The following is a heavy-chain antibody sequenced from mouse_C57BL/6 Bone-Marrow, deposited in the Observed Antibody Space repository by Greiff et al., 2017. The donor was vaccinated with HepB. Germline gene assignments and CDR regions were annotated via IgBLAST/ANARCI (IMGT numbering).Heavy chain of an antibody. CDR3: ARLLWLRRGFAY. CDR2: ISSGGSYT. D-gene: IGHD2-2*01. CDR1: GFTFSSYG. Sequence: EVKLVESGGDLVKPGGSLKLSCAASGFTFSSYGMSWVRQTPDKRLEWVATISSGGSYTYYPDSVKGRFTISRDNAKNTLYLQMSSLKSEDTAMYYCARLLWLRRGFAYWGQGTLVTVSA. V-gene: IGHV5-6*01. J-gene: IGHJ3*01.